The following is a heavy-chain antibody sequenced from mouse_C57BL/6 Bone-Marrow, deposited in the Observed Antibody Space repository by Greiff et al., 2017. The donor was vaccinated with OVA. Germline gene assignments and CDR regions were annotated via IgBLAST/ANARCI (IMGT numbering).Heavy chain of an antibody. D-gene: IGHD2-3*01. CDR3: TRDGYYLWYFDV. V-gene: IGHV5-9-1*02. J-gene: IGHJ1*03. Sequence: EVHLVESGEGLVKPGGSLKLSFAASGFTFSSYAMSWFRQTPAKRLEWFAYISGGGDYSYYADTVKGRLTSSRDNARNTLYLQMSSLKSEDTAMYYGTRDGYYLWYFDVWGTGTTVTVSS. CDR1: GFTFSSYA. CDR2: ISGGGDYS.